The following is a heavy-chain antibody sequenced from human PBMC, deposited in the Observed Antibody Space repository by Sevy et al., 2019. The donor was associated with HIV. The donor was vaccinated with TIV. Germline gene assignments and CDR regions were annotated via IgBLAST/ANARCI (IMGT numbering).Heavy chain of an antibody. CDR3: ARVGGFTYYYDSSGYENAFDI. D-gene: IGHD3-22*01. CDR2: ISYDGCNK. CDR1: GFTFSSYA. J-gene: IGHJ3*02. Sequence: GGSLRLSCAASGFTFSSYAMHWVRQAPGKGLEWVAVISYDGCNKYYADSVKGRFTISRDNSKNTLYLQMNSLRAEDTAVYYCARVGGFTYYYDSSGYENAFDIWGQGTMVTVSS. V-gene: IGHV3-30-3*01.